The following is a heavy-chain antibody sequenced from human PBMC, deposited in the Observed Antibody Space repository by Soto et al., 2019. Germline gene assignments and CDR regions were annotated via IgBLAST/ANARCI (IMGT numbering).Heavy chain of an antibody. CDR2: ISYDGSNK. V-gene: IGHV3-30-3*01. D-gene: IGHD3-3*01. J-gene: IGHJ4*02. Sequence: PGGSLRLSCAASGFTFSSYAMHWVRQAPGKGLEWVAVISYDGSNKYYADSVKGRFTISRDNSKNALYLQMNSLRAEDTAVYYCARDFNHDFWSGREDYWGQGTLVTVSS. CDR3: ARDFNHDFWSGREDY. CDR1: GFTFSSYA.